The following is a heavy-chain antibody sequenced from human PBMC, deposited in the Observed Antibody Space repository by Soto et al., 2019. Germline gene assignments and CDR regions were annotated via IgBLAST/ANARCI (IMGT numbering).Heavy chain of an antibody. CDR2: IYYSGST. Sequence: QVQLQESGPGLVKPSETLSLTCTVSGGSVSSGSYYWSWIRQPPGKGLEWIGYIYYSGSTNYNPSLKSRVXXSXDXXKNQFALKLSSVTAADTAVYYCARGVADGRWELDYWGQGTLVTVSS. V-gene: IGHV4-61*01. J-gene: IGHJ4*02. D-gene: IGHD1-1*01. CDR3: ARGVADGRWELDY. CDR1: GGSVSSGSYY.